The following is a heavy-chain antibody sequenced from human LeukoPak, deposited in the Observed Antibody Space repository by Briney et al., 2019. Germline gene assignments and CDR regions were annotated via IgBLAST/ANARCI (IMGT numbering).Heavy chain of an antibody. J-gene: IGHJ5*02. CDR1: GGSISSSSYY. V-gene: IGHV4-39*01. D-gene: IGHD3-3*01. Sequence: SENLSLTCTVSGGSISSSSYYWGWIRQPPGKGLEWIGSIYYSGSTYYNPSLKSRVTISVDTSKNQFSLKLSSVTAADTAVYYCTPQTADYDFWSGYYTRGSRRWFDPWGQGTLVTVSS. CDR3: TPQTADYDFWSGYYTRGSRRWFDP. CDR2: IYYSGST.